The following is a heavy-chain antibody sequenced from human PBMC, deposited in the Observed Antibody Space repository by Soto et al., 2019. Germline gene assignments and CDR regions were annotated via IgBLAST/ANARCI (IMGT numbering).Heavy chain of an antibody. CDR3: ARLTSSTGTSNYFYYGMDV. D-gene: IGHD1-7*01. J-gene: IGHJ6*02. CDR1: GFSLITNGMC. CDR2: IDWDDDK. Sequence: SGPTLVNPTQTLTLTCTFSGFSLITNGMCVSWFRQSPGKALEWLALIDWDDDKYYSTSLKTRLTISKDTSKNQVVLTMTNMDPVDTATFYCARLTSSTGTSNYFYYGMDVWGQGTTVTVSS. V-gene: IGHV2-70*01.